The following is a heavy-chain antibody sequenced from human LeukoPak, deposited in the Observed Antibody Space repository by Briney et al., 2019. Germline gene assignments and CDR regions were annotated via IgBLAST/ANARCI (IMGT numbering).Heavy chain of an antibody. V-gene: IGHV3-30-3*01. CDR2: ISYDGSNK. J-gene: IGHJ4*02. CDR3: ASPLVYCSSTSCPSGLDY. D-gene: IGHD2-2*01. CDR1: GFTFSSYA. Sequence: GGSLRLSCAASGFTFSSYAMHWVRQAPGKGLEWVAVISYDGSNKYYADSVKGRFTISRDNSKNTLYLQMNSLRAEDTAVYYCASPLVYCSSTSCPSGLDYWGQGTLVTVSS.